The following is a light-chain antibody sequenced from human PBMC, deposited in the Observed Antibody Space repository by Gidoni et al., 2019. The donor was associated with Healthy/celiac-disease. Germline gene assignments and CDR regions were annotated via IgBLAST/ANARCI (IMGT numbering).Light chain of an antibody. Sequence: QSVLTQPPSVSGAPGQRVTISCTGSSSNIGAGYDVHWYQQRPGTAPNLLIYGNSNRPSGVPDRFSGSKSGTSASLAITGLQAEDEADYSCQSYDSSLSGSHVVFGGGTKLTVL. V-gene: IGLV1-40*01. CDR3: QSYDSSLSGSHVV. J-gene: IGLJ2*01. CDR2: GNS. CDR1: SSNIGAGYD.